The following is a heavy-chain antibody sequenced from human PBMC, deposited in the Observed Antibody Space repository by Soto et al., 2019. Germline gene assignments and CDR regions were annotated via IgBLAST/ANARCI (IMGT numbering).Heavy chain of an antibody. CDR2: IYYNGTT. J-gene: IGHJ5*02. CDR3: ARSFYP. D-gene: IGHD3-3*01. CDR1: CGSISNYQ. Sequence: PSETLSLTCTVSCGSISNYQWSWVRQPPGKRLEWIGYIYYNGTTSYNPSLKSRVTISVDMSKNHLSLTLTSVTAADTAVYYCARSFYPWGQGTLVTVSS. V-gene: IGHV4-59*01.